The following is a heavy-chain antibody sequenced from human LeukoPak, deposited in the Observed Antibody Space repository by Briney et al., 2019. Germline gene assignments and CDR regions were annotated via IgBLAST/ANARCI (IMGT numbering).Heavy chain of an antibody. CDR3: AKDIAGGNYYYYMDV. CDR1: GFTFDDYA. J-gene: IGHJ6*03. CDR2: ISRNSGSI. D-gene: IGHD4-23*01. Sequence: GRSLRLSCTASGFTFDDYAMHWVRQAPGKGLEWVSGISRNSGSIGYADSVKGRFTISRDNAKNSLYLQMNRLRAEDTALYYCAKDIAGGNYYYYMDVWGKGTTVTVSS. V-gene: IGHV3-9*01.